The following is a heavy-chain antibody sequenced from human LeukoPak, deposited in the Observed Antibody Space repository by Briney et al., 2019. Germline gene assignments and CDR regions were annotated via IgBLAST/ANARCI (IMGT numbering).Heavy chain of an antibody. D-gene: IGHD6-13*01. J-gene: IGHJ6*04. CDR2: IYYSGST. V-gene: IGHV4-39*01. CDR3: ARGRIAAAANRFYYYYYGMDV. Sequence: PSETLSLTCTVSGGSISSSSYYWGWIRQPPGKGLEWIGSIYYSGSTYYNPSLKSRVTISVDTSKNQFSLKLSSVTAADTAVYYCARGRIAAAANRFYYYYYGMDVWGKGTTVTVSS. CDR1: GGSISSSSYY.